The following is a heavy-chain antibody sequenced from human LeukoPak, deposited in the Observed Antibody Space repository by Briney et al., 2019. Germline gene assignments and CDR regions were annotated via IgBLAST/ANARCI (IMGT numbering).Heavy chain of an antibody. D-gene: IGHD6-13*01. V-gene: IGHV3-9*03. CDR3: AKDSSPYYYYMDV. CDR1: GFTFDDYA. J-gene: IGHJ6*03. CDR2: ISWNSGSI. Sequence: PGGSLRLSCAVSGFTFDDYAMHWVRQAPGKGLEWVSGISWNSGSIGYADSVKGRFTISRYNAKNSLYLQMNSLRAEDMALYYCAKDSSPYYYYMDVWGKGTTVTVSS.